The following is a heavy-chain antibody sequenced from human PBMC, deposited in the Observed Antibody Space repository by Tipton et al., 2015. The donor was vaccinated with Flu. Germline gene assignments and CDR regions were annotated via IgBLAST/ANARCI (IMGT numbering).Heavy chain of an antibody. CDR3: ARGAGGSYEDYFDY. V-gene: IGHV3-7*03. J-gene: IGHJ4*02. CDR1: GFTFSSYW. Sequence: SLRLSCAASGFTFSSYWMSWVRQAPGKGLEWVANIKQGGSEKYYVDSVKGRFTISRDNAKNSLYLQMNSLRAEDTAVYYCARGAGGSYEDYFDYWGQGTLVTVSS. CDR2: IKQGGSEK. D-gene: IGHD1-26*01.